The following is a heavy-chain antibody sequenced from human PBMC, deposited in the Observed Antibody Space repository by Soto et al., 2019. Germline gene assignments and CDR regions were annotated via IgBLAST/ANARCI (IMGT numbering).Heavy chain of an antibody. J-gene: IGHJ3*02. CDR3: AIQRLCCSGGSCYHASPYSSGCGTSSAFDI. CDR2: INHSGST. V-gene: IGHV4-34*01. CDR1: RRSLLCYH. D-gene: IGHD2-15*01. Sequence: SETLSLTCAAYRRSLLCYHWGWIRQPPRPGLERTGEINHSGSTNYNPSLKSRVTISVDTSKNQFSLKLSSVTAADTAVYYCAIQRLCCSGGSCYHASPYSSGCGTSSAFDIWGQGTMVT.